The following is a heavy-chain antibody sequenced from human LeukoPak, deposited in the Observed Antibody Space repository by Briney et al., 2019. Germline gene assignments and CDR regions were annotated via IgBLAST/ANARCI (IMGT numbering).Heavy chain of an antibody. CDR3: ARVSYGSGLDY. D-gene: IGHD3-10*01. J-gene: IGHJ4*02. V-gene: IGHV3-15*01. CDR1: GFTFNDAW. CDR2: ITSKIDGGTT. Sequence: GGSLRLSCAASGFTFNDAWMSWVRQAPGKGLEWVGRITSKIDGGTTDYAAPVKGRFTISRDDSKNMLYLQMNSLKTEDTAVYYCARVSYGSGLDYWGQGTLVTVSS.